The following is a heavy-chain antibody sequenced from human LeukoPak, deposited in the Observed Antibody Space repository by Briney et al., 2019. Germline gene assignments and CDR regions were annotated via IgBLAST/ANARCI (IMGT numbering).Heavy chain of an antibody. V-gene: IGHV3-30*18. D-gene: IGHD3-10*01. CDR1: GYRFSFYA. Sequence: GGSLRLPCVASGYRFSFYAIHWVRQTPGKGLEWVAVISYDASKEYYADSVKGRFTVSRDNSKNTLYLQMNSLSLEDTAACYCAKDRSGGYSFYYGMDVWGQGTTVAVSS. CDR3: AKDRSGGYSFYYGMDV. J-gene: IGHJ6*02. CDR2: ISYDASKE.